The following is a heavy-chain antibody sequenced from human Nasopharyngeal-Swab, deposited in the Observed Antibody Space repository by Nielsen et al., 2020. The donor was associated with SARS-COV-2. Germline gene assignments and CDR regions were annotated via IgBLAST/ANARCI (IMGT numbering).Heavy chain of an antibody. CDR1: GFPFDDYA. CDR2: NTWNSGSR. D-gene: IGHD5-18*01. CDR3: AKVSYGYGYYLDY. V-gene: IGHV3-9*01. Sequence: SLKISCAGSGFPFDDYAIHWVRKAPGKGLDWVSSNTWNSGSRDYADSVKGRFTISRDNAKNSVYLQMNSLRPEDTALYYCAKVSYGYGYYLDYWGQGTPVTVSS. J-gene: IGHJ4*02.